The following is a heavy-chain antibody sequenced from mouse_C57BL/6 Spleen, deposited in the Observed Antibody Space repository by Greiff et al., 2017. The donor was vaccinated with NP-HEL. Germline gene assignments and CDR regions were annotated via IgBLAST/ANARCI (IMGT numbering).Heavy chain of an antibody. D-gene: IGHD1-1*01. Sequence: VQLQQSGAELVRPGASVKLSCTASGFNIKDYYMHWVKQRPEQGLEWIGRIDPEDGDTEYAPKFQGKATITADTSSNTAYLQLSSLTSEDTAVYYCTTWTVDYFDYWGQGTTLTVSS. CDR1: GFNIKDYY. V-gene: IGHV14-1*01. CDR3: TTWTVDYFDY. CDR2: IDPEDGDT. J-gene: IGHJ2*01.